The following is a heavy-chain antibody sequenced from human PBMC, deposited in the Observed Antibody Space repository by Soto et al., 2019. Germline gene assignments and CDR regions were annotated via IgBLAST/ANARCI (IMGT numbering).Heavy chain of an antibody. J-gene: IGHJ6*02. CDR1: GITFSDCY. Sequence: QVHLVESGGGLVKPGGSLRLSCAASGITFSDCYMNWIRQAPGKGLEWVSYMSSGGNNINYAGSVRGRFTVSRDNAKNSLYLQMNSLRAEDTAIYYCARVRFVQWGYAMDVWGQGTTVTVSS. D-gene: IGHD1-26*01. CDR2: MSSGGNNI. V-gene: IGHV3-11*01. CDR3: ARVRFVQWGYAMDV.